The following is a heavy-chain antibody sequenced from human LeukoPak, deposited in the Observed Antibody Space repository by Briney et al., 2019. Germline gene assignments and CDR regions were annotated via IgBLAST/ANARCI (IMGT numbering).Heavy chain of an antibody. J-gene: IGHJ4*02. V-gene: IGHV3-23*01. Sequence: GGSLRLSCAASGFTFSSFSMSWVRQAPGKGLEWVSSITDSGTGTYYADSVKGRFTISRDNSKNTLYLQMNSLRVEDTAIYFCARDSPVLTYWGQGTLVTVSS. CDR3: ARDSPVLTY. CDR2: ITDSGTGT. CDR1: GFTFSSFS.